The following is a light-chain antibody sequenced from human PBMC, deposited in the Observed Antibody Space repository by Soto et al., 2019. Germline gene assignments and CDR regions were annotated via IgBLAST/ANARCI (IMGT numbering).Light chain of an antibody. CDR3: MQALQTPLT. Sequence: DIVMTQSPLSLPAPLEERASISCRLSRAFWISMGTNFLVWYLQKPGQSQQLLIYLGSNRASGVPDRFSGSGSGTDFTLKISRVEAEDVGVYYCMQALQTPLTFGGGTKVEIK. CDR2: LGS. CDR1: RAFWISMGTNF. V-gene: IGKV2-28*01. J-gene: IGKJ4*01.